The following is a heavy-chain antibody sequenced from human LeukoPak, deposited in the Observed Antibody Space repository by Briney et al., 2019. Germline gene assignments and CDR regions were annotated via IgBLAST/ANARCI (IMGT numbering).Heavy chain of an antibody. CDR1: GGTFSSYA. J-gene: IGHJ4*02. CDR3: ARSPNYDILVVSGLFDY. Sequence: GASVKVSCKASGGTFSSYAISGVRQAPGQGLEWMGRIIPIFGTANYAQKFQGRVTITTDESTSTAYMELSSLRSEDTAVYYCARSPNYDILVVSGLFDYWDQGTLVTVSS. CDR2: IIPIFGTA. D-gene: IGHD3-9*01. V-gene: IGHV1-69*05.